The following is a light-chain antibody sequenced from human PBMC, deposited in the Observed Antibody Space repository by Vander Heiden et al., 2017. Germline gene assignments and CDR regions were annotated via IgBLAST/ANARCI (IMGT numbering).Light chain of an antibody. CDR3: QQYDSYPLT. V-gene: IGKV1-16*01. CDR1: QDIRHY. J-gene: IGKJ4*01. Sequence: DIQMTQSPSSLSASVGDRVTITCRASQDIRHYLAWFQQKPGKAHKSLIYSASSLKGGVPSRFSGSGSGTDFTLTINSLQPEDSATYYCQQYDSYPLTFGGGTKVEIK. CDR2: SAS.